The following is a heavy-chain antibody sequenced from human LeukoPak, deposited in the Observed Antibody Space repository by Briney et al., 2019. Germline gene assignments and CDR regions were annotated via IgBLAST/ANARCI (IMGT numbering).Heavy chain of an antibody. D-gene: IGHD1-7*01. CDR2: IKQDGSEK. V-gene: IGHV3-7*01. J-gene: IGHJ6*02. CDR1: GFTLSSYW. Sequence: GGALRLSRAPSGFTLSSYWMSWVRQTPGKELERVANIKQDGSEKYYVDSVKGRFAISRDNAKTSLYLQMNSLRAEDTAVYYCARDTGTTFIGLYYYYGMDVWGQGTTVTVSS. CDR3: ARDTGTTFIGLYYYYGMDV.